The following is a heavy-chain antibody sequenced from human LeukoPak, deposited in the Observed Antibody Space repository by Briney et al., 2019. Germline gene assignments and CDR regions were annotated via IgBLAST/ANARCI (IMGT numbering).Heavy chain of an antibody. CDR1: GYTFASYA. CDR2: ISAYNGNT. D-gene: IGHD2-15*01. J-gene: IGHJ4*02. V-gene: IGHV1-18*01. Sequence: ASVKVSCKASGYTFASYAMHWVRQAPGQRLEWMGWISAYNGNTNYAQKLQGRVTMTTDTSTSTAYMELRSLRSDDTAVYYCARERVSAPDYWGQGTLVTVSS. CDR3: ARERVSAPDY.